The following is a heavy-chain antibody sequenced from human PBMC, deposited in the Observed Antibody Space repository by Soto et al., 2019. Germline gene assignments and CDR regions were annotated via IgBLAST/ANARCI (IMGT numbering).Heavy chain of an antibody. J-gene: IGHJ3*01. CDR3: ARDLRGHYGP. V-gene: IGHV3-30*03. Sequence: PGGSLRLSCAASGFTFSSYGMHWVRQAPGKGLEWVAVISYDGSNKYYADSVKGRFTVSRDNANNLVFLQMNGLRPEDTAMYYCARDLRGHYGPWGQGTMVTVSS. CDR2: ISYDGSNK. D-gene: IGHD4-17*01. CDR1: GFTFSSYG.